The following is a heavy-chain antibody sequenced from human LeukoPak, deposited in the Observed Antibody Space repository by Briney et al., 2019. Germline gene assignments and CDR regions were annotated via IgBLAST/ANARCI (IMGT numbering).Heavy chain of an antibody. CDR2: ISYSGTT. V-gene: IGHV4-59*08. CDR1: GGSIISYY. J-gene: IGHJ5*02. D-gene: IGHD4-11*01. Sequence: PSETLSLTCTVSGGSIISYYWSWIRQPPGKGLEWIGYISYSGTTNYNPSLKSRLTISVDTSKNHFSLKLNSVTAADTAVYYCARVGMSTGADWFDPWGQGTLVTVSS. CDR3: ARVGMSTGADWFDP.